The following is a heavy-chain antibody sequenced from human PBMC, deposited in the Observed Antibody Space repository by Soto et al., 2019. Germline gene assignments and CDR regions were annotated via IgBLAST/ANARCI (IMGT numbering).Heavy chain of an antibody. CDR1: AGSVTSDPYY. Sequence: QVQLQQSGPGLVKPSETLSLTCTVPAGSVTSDPYYFTWVRRRPGKGLEWIGYIYYTGSTYYSPSLRSRVSISRDTSKNQFSLRLTSVTAADTAVYYCAAQGGLESRYFYALFARGQGTLVTVSS. D-gene: IGHD2-15*01. CDR3: AAQGGLESRYFYALFA. V-gene: IGHV4-31*03. CDR2: IYYTGST. J-gene: IGHJ1*01.